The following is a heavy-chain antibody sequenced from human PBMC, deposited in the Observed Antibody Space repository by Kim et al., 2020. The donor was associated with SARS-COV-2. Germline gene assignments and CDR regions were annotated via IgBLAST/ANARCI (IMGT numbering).Heavy chain of an antibody. D-gene: IGHD6-13*01. CDR3: ARSTPIAAAGEKGMDV. CDR2: IGTAGDT. CDR1: GFTFSSYD. Sequence: GGSLRLSCAASGFTFSSYDMHWVRQATGKGLEWVSAIGTAGDTYYPGSVKGRFTISRENAKNSLYLQMNSLRAGDTAVYYCARSTPIAAAGEKGMDVWGKGTTVTVSS. V-gene: IGHV3-13*01. J-gene: IGHJ6*03.